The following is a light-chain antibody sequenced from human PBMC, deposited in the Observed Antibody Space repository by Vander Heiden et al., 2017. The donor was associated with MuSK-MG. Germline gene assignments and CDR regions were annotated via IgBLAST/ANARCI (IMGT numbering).Light chain of an antibody. CDR2: KAS. Sequence: EIQMTKPPSTLSASVGDRVTITCRASQNINSWLAWYQQKPGKAPNLLIYKASKLESGVPSRFSGSGSGAEFTLAISSLQPDDFATYYCQQYSNYSYTFGQGTRMENK. V-gene: IGKV1-5*03. CDR1: QNINSW. J-gene: IGKJ2*01. CDR3: QQYSNYSYT.